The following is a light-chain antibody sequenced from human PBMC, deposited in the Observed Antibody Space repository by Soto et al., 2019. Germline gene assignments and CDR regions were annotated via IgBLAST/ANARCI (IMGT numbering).Light chain of an antibody. CDR2: DVS. J-gene: IGLJ3*02. V-gene: IGLV2-14*01. CDR3: SSYTSSSTHWV. CDR1: SSDVGGYNY. Sequence: QSALTQPASVSGSPGQSITISCTGTSSDVGGYNYVSWYQQHPGKAPKLMIYDVSNRPSGVSNRFSGSKSGNTASLTISGLQAEDEADYYCSSYTSSSTHWVFGGGIKLTVL.